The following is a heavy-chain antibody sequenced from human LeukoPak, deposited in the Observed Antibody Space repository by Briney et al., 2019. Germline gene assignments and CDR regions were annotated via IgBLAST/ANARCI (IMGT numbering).Heavy chain of an antibody. Sequence: PGGSLRLSCAASGFTFNYFAMSWVRQAPGRGLEWVSAISGSGDSTYYADSVKDRFTISRDNSKNTLYLQMNNLRAEDTALYYCAKDQAAYYDFWSGQLASYNWFDPWGQGTLVTVSS. CDR1: GFTFNYFA. J-gene: IGHJ5*02. V-gene: IGHV3-23*01. CDR2: ISGSGDST. D-gene: IGHD3-3*01. CDR3: AKDQAAYYDFWSGQLASYNWFDP.